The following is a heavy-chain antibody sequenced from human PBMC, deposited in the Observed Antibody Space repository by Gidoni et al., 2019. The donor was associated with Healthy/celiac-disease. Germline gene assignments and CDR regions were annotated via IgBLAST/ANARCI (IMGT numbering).Heavy chain of an antibody. CDR1: GGSISSSSYY. D-gene: IGHD3-10*01. CDR2: IYYSGIH. CDR3: ASRITMVRGVFGTMYGMDV. V-gene: IGHV4-39*01. Sequence: QLQLQESGPGLVKPSETLSLTCTVSGGSISSSSYYWGWIRQPPGKGLVWIGSIYYSGIHYYNPALNSRVTISVDTSKNQFSLKLSAVTAADTAVYYGASRITMVRGVFGTMYGMDVWGQGTTVTVSS. J-gene: IGHJ6*02.